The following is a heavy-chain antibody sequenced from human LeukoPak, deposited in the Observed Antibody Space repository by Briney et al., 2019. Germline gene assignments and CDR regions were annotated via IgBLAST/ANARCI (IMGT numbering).Heavy chain of an antibody. Sequence: SETLSLTCAVYGGSFSGYQWSWIRQPPGKGLEWIGEINRSGNTNYDPSLKSRVTISVDTSKNQFSLKVRSVTATDTAVYYCARGARAEYRSGWSIDSWGHGTLVTVSS. CDR3: ARGARAEYRSGWSIDS. J-gene: IGHJ5*01. CDR2: INRSGNT. V-gene: IGHV4-34*01. CDR1: GGSFSGYQ. D-gene: IGHD6-19*01.